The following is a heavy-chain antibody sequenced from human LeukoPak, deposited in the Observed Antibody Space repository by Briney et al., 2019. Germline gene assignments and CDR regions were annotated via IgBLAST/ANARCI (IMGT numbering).Heavy chain of an antibody. CDR3: ARAGLLWFGESKSDY. CDR2: ISYDGSNK. J-gene: IGHJ4*02. Sequence: GGSLRLSCAASGFTFSSYGMHWVRQAPGKGLEWVAVISYDGSNKYYADSVKGRFTISRDNSKNTLYLQMNSLRAEDTAVYYCARAGLLWFGESKSDYWGQGTLVTVSS. D-gene: IGHD3-10*01. CDR1: GFTFSSYG. V-gene: IGHV3-30*03.